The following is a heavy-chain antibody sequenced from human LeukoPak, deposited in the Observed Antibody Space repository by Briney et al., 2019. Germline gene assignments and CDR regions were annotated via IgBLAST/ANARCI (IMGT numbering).Heavy chain of an antibody. CDR3: LCLGTITSAGTGY. CDR1: GFTFSSYW. CDR2: INSDGSIT. J-gene: IGHJ4*02. D-gene: IGHD6-13*01. Sequence: GGYLRLYCAASGFTFSSYWMHWVRQAPGDGLVWVSRINSDGSITNYADSVKGRYTISRDNAKSTLYLQMNSLRAEDTAVYYCLCLGTITSAGTGYWGQGTLVTVSS. V-gene: IGHV3-74*01.